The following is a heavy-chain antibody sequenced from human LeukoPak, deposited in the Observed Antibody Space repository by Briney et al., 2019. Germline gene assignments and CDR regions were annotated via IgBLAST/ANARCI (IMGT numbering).Heavy chain of an antibody. D-gene: IGHD4-17*01. CDR2: INHSGST. CDR1: GGSFSGYY. Sequence: KPSETLSLTCAVYGGSFSGYYWSWTRQPPGKGLEWIGEINHSGSTNYNPSLKSRVTISVDTSKNQFSLKLSSVTAADTAVYYCARGRMTNGYFDYWGQGTLVTVSS. CDR3: ARGRMTNGYFDY. V-gene: IGHV4-34*01. J-gene: IGHJ4*02.